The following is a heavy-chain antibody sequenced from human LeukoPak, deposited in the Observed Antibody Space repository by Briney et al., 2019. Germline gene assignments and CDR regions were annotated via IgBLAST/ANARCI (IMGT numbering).Heavy chain of an antibody. CDR3: AKDRDYYDSSGYFDY. CDR1: GFTFSSYA. Sequence: GGSLRLSCAASGFTFSSYAMSWVRQAPGKGLEWVSAISGSGGSTYYADSVKGRFTTSRDNPKNTLYLQMNSLRAEDTAVYYCAKDRDYYDSSGYFDYWGQGTLVTVSS. V-gene: IGHV3-23*01. D-gene: IGHD3-22*01. CDR2: ISGSGGST. J-gene: IGHJ4*02.